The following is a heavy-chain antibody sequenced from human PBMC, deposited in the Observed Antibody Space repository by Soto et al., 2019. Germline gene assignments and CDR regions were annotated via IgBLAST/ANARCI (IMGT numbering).Heavy chain of an antibody. Sequence: PGGSLRLSCAASGFTFSDYYMSWIRQAPGKGLEWVSYISSSSSSYTNYADSVKGRFTISRDNAKNSLYLQMNSLRAEDTAVYYCARGITMVRGAVLVHLNWFDPWGQGTLVTVSS. CDR3: ARGITMVRGAVLVHLNWFDP. CDR1: GFTFSDYY. V-gene: IGHV3-11*06. J-gene: IGHJ5*02. CDR2: ISSSSSSYT. D-gene: IGHD3-10*01.